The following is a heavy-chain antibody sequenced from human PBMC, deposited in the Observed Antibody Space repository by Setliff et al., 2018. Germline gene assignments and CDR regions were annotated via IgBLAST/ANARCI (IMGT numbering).Heavy chain of an antibody. CDR1: GYTLTELS. V-gene: IGHV1-2*06. CDR3: AREEVGRYSSGWYISSDNWFDP. D-gene: IGHD6-19*01. J-gene: IGHJ5*02. CDR2: INPNSGGT. Sequence: GASVKVSCKVSGYTLTELSRHWVRQAPGKGLEWMGRINPNSGGTNYAQKFQGRVTMTRETSISTAYMELSRLRSDDTAVYYCAREEVGRYSSGWYISSDNWFDPWGQGTLVTVSS.